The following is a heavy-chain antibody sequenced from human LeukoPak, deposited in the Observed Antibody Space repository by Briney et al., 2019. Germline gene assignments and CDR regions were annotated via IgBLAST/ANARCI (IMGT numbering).Heavy chain of an antibody. J-gene: IGHJ4*02. CDR3: ARGSGETGGYYYVY. CDR2: IIPIFGTA. V-gene: IGHV1-69*13. CDR1: GGSFIRYA. D-gene: IGHD3-22*01. Sequence: SVKVSRKASGGSFIRYAISWVRQAPGQGLEWMGGIIPIFGTANYAQKFQGRVTITADESTRTAYMELRTLRSEDTAIYYCARGSGETGGYYYVYWGRGTPVTVSS.